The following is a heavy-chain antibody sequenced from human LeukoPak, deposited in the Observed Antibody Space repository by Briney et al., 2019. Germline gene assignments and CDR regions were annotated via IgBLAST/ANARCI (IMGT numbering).Heavy chain of an antibody. Sequence: SETLSLTCSVSGGSISGYYWSWIRQPPGKGLEWIGYIYSSGGTNYNPSLKRRVPISLDTSKNQFSLGLSSVTAADTAVYYCARDASEYHYYSSASYVGLDVWGQGPTVTVSS. V-gene: IGHV4-59*01. J-gene: IGHJ6*02. CDR3: ARDASEYHYYSSASYVGLDV. D-gene: IGHD3-10*01. CDR2: IYSSGGT. CDR1: GGSISGYY.